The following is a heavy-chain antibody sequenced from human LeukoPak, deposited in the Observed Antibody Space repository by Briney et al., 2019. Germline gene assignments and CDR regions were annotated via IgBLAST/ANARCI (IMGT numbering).Heavy chain of an antibody. CDR2: ISSGGNTI. J-gene: IGHJ1*01. V-gene: IGHV3-48*03. CDR1: GFTFSSYE. D-gene: IGHD3-22*01. Sequence: GGSLRLSCAASGFTFSSYEMNWVRQAPGKGLEWVSYISSGGNTIYYADSVKGRFTISRDNAKNTLYLQMNSLRAEDTAVYYCARVGYYDSSGYYAYLQHWGQGTLVTVSS. CDR3: ARVGYYDSSGYYAYLQH.